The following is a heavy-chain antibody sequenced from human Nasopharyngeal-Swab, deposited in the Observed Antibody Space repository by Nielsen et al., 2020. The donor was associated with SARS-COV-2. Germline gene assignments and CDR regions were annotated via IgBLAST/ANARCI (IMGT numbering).Heavy chain of an antibody. J-gene: IGHJ6*02. CDR3: ARDYYYYGMDV. CDR2: ISGSGGST. Sequence: GESLKISCAASGFTFSSYAMSWVRQAPGKGLEWVSAISGSGGSTYYADSVKGRFTISRDNSKNTLHLQMNSLRAEDTAVYYCARDYYYYGMDVWGQGTTVTVSS. V-gene: IGHV3-23*01. CDR1: GFTFSSYA.